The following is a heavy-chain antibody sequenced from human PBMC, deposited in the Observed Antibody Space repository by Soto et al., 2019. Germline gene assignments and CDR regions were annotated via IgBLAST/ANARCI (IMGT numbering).Heavy chain of an antibody. Sequence: QVQLVQSGAEVKKTGASVKVSCEAPGHYFSGYYMHWVRQAPGHGLEWMGWINLNSGGTNYAQKFQGRVTMTRDTSITTGYMDLRGLTSDDTAVYYCASAPPYYGISGYLEVWGLGTLVTVSS. CDR3: ASAPPYYGISGYLEV. V-gene: IGHV1-2*02. J-gene: IGHJ4*02. CDR2: INLNSGGT. D-gene: IGHD3-22*01. CDR1: GHYFSGYY.